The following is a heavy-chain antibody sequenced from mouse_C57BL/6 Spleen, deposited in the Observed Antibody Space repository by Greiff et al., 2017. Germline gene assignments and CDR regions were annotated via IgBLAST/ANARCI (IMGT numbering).Heavy chain of an antibody. J-gene: IGHJ2*01. CDR3: AREGRRTGYYFDC. CDR1: GYTFTDYY. V-gene: IGHV1-26*01. D-gene: IGHD3-3*01. Sequence: VQLQQSGPELVKPGASVKISCKASGYTFTDYYMNWVKQSHGKSLEWIGDINPNNGGTSYNQKFKGKATLTVDKSSSTAYMELRSLTSEDSAVYDCAREGRRTGYYFDCWGQGTTLTVSS. CDR2: INPNNGGT.